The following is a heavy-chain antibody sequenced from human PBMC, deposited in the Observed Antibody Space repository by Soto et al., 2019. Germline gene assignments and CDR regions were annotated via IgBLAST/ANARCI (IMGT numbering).Heavy chain of an antibody. J-gene: IGHJ5*02. V-gene: IGHV4-30-2*01. CDR3: ARVPDR. CDR2: IYHSGST. Sequence: SETLSLTCAVSGGSISSGGYSWSWIRQPPGKGLEWIGYIYHSGSTYYNPSLKSRVTISVDRSKNQFSLKPSSVTAADTAVYYCARVPDRWGQGTLVTVSS. CDR1: GGSISSGGYS. D-gene: IGHD2-2*01.